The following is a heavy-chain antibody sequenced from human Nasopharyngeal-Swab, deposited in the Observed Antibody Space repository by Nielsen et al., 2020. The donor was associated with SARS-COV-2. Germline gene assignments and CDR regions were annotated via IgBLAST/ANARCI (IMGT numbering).Heavy chain of an antibody. J-gene: IGHJ4*02. D-gene: IGHD2-15*01. V-gene: IGHV1-46*01. Sequence: WVRQAPGQGLEWMGIINPSGGSTSYAQKFQGRVTMTRDTSTSTVDMELSSLRSEDTAVYYCARDKHPRDCSGGSCYLLDYWGQGTLVTVSS. CDR2: INPSGGST. CDR3: ARDKHPRDCSGGSCYLLDY.